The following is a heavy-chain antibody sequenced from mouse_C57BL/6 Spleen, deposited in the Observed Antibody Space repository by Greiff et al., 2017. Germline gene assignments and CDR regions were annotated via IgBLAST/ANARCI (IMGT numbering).Heavy chain of an antibody. CDR3: ANHDLYAMDY. CDR1: GFTFSSYG. Sequence: EVQLMESGGDLVKPGGSLKLSCAASGFTFSSYGMSWVRQTPDKRLEWVATISSGGSYTYYPDSVKGRFTISRDNAKNTLYLQMSTLKSEYTAMYYGANHDLYAMDYWGHGTSVTV. V-gene: IGHV5-6*01. CDR2: ISSGGSYT. D-gene: IGHD2-3*01. J-gene: IGHJ4*01.